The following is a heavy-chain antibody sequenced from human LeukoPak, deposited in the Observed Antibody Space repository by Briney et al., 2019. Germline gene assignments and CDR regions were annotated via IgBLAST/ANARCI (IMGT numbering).Heavy chain of an antibody. Sequence: PGGSLRLSCAASGFTFSSYGMHWVRQAPGKGLVWVSRINSGGSNTNYADSVKGRFSISRDNAKNTLYLQMNSLRAEDTAVYYCARGGSGSGWSPYWGQGTLVTVSS. D-gene: IGHD6-19*01. V-gene: IGHV3-74*01. J-gene: IGHJ4*02. CDR2: INSGGSNT. CDR1: GFTFSSYG. CDR3: ARGGSGSGWSPY.